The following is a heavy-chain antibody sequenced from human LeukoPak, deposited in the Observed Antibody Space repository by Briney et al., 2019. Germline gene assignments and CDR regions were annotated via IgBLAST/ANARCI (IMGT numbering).Heavy chain of an antibody. V-gene: IGHV3-21*01. Sequence: PGGSLRLSCAASGFTFSSYSMNWVRQAPGKGLEWVSSISSSSSYIYYADSVKGRFTISRDNAKNSLYLQMNSLRAEDTAVYYCARDHVVVTAMPLEYWGQGTLVTVSS. CDR1: GFTFSSYS. J-gene: IGHJ4*02. D-gene: IGHD2-21*02. CDR3: ARDHVVVTAMPLEY. CDR2: ISSSSSYI.